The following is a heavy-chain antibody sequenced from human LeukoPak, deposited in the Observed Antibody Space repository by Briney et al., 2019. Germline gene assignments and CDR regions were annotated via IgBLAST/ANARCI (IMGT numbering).Heavy chain of an antibody. CDR3: ASQVAIEYYYDTTDSYEGDY. J-gene: IGHJ4*02. D-gene: IGHD3-22*01. V-gene: IGHV4-39*01. CDR1: GGSISSSSYY. CDR2: IYYSGTT. Sequence: SETLSLTCTVSGGSISSSSYYGGWIRQPPGERLEWIGSIYYSGTTYYHPSLKSRLTTSVDTTKNQSSMKLSYVTATDTAVYYCASQVAIEYYYDTTDSYEGDYWGQGTLVTVSS.